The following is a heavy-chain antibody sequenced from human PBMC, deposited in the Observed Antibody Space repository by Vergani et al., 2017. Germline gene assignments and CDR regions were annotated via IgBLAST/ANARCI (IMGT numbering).Heavy chain of an antibody. Sequence: QVQLQESGPGLVKPSETLSLTCAVSGYSISSGYYWGWIRQPPGKGLEWIGSIYHSGSTYYNPSLKSRVTISVDTSKNQFSLKLSSVTAADTAVYYCARWNRDAFDIWGQGTMVTVSS. D-gene: IGHD1-1*01. CDR1: GYSISSGYY. CDR3: ARWNRDAFDI. V-gene: IGHV4-38-2*01. J-gene: IGHJ3*02. CDR2: IYHSGST.